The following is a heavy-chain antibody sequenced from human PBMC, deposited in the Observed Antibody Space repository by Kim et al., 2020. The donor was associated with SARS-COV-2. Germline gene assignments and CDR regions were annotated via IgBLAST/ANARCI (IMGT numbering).Heavy chain of an antibody. J-gene: IGHJ4*02. Sequence: PVKARLTMPRDNSKNTLYLQMKSLGAEDTAVYYCAKDLNYYDSSGYLDYWGQGTLVTVSS. CDR3: AKDLNYYDSSGYLDY. V-gene: IGHV3-30*02. D-gene: IGHD3-22*01.